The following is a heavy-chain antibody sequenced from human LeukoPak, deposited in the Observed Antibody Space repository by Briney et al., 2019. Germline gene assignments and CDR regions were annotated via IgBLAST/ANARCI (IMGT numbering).Heavy chain of an antibody. D-gene: IGHD4-17*01. CDR1: GGTFSSYA. Sequence: SVKVSCKASGGTFSSYAISWVRQAPGQGHEWMGGIIPIFGTANYAQKFQGRVTITADKSTSTAYMELSSLRSEDTAVYYCAIRPTTVTTFYFDYWGQGTLVTVSS. CDR2: IIPIFGTA. J-gene: IGHJ4*02. V-gene: IGHV1-69*06. CDR3: AIRPTTVTTFYFDY.